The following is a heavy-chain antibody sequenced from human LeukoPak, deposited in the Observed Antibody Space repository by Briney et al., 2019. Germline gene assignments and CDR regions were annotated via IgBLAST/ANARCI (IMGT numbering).Heavy chain of an antibody. CDR3: ARDGIVPAYYFDY. Sequence: GGSLRLSCAASGFTFSSYWMHWLRQAPGKGLVWVSRINSDGIAIYADSVKGRFTISRDNAKNTLYLQMNSLRAEDTALYYCARDGIVPAYYFDYWGQGTLVTVSS. CDR1: GFTFSSYW. D-gene: IGHD2-2*01. CDR2: INSDGIA. V-gene: IGHV3-74*01. J-gene: IGHJ4*02.